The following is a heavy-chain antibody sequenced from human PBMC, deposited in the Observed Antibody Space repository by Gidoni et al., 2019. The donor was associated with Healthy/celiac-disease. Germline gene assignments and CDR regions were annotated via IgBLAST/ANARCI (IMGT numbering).Heavy chain of an antibody. CDR2: INHSGST. CDR3: ARAGYSGYFNY. Sequence: QVQLQQWGAGLLKPSETLSLTCAVYGGSFSGYYWSWIRQPPGKGLEWIREINHSGSTNYNPSLKSRVTISVDTSKNQFSLKLSSVTAADTAVYYCARAGYSGYFNYWGQGTLVTVSS. J-gene: IGHJ4*02. V-gene: IGHV4-34*01. D-gene: IGHD5-12*01. CDR1: GGSFSGYY.